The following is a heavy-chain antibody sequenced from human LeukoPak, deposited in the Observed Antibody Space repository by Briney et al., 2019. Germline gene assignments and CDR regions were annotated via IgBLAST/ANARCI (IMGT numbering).Heavy chain of an antibody. CDR1: GFTFSGYW. D-gene: IGHD3-3*01. CDR3: ARGLGASYHDFWSGYLAY. V-gene: IGHV3-7*01. Sequence: PGGSLRLSCAASGFTFSGYWMSWVRQAPGKGLEWVANIKEDGSEKYYVDSVKGRFTISRDNAKNSLYLQMNSLRAEDTAVYYCARGLGASYHDFWSGYLAYWGQGTLVTVSS. J-gene: IGHJ4*02. CDR2: IKEDGSEK.